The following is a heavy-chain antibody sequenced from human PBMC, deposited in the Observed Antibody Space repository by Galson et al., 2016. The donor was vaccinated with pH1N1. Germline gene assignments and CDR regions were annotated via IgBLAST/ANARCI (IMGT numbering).Heavy chain of an antibody. CDR1: GGSVSSSNYH. Sequence: ETLSLTCTVSGGSVSSSNYHWSWIRQPPGKGLEWMGYIYYTGSTNYTPSLKSRVTISLDTSKNQFSLRRSSVTAADPAVYYCASSTYGDHVGWVAPWGQGTLVTVSS. V-gene: IGHV4-61*01. J-gene: IGHJ5*02. D-gene: IGHD4-17*01. CDR2: IYYTGST. CDR3: ASSTYGDHVGWVAP.